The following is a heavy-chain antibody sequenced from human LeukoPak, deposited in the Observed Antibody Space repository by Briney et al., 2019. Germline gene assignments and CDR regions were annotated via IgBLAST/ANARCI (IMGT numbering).Heavy chain of an antibody. Sequence: SETLSLTCTVSGGSISSGSYYWSWIRQPAGKGLEWIGRIYTSGSTNYNPSLKSRVTISVDTSKNQFSLKLSSVTAADTAVYYCARAPSTRGLPDYWGQGTLVTVSS. V-gene: IGHV4-61*02. CDR3: ARAPSTRGLPDY. CDR2: IYTSGST. D-gene: IGHD2/OR15-2a*01. CDR1: GGSISSGSYY. J-gene: IGHJ4*02.